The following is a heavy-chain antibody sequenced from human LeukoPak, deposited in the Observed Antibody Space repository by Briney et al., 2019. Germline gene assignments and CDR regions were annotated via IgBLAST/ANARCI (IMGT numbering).Heavy chain of an antibody. CDR1: GFTFSSYW. CDR2: INSDGSIT. J-gene: IGHJ4*02. CDR3: ARRAAALGAFDY. D-gene: IGHD6-13*01. Sequence: PGGSLRLSCAASGFTFSSYWMHWVRQAPGKGLVWVSRINSDGSITNYADSVKGRFTISRDNAKDTLYLQMNTLRAEDTAVYYCARRAAALGAFDYWGQGILVTVSS. V-gene: IGHV3-74*01.